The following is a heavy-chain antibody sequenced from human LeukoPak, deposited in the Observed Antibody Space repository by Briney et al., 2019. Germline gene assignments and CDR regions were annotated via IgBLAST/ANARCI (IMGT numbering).Heavy chain of an antibody. Sequence: SETLSLTCTVSGGSISSYYWSWIRQPPGKGLEWIGYIYYSATTNYNPSLKSRVTISVDTSKNQFSLKLSSVTAADTAVYYCARGVRWLQFDVSRYDYWGQGTLVTVSS. CDR3: ARGVRWLQFDVSRYDY. CDR1: GGSISSYY. D-gene: IGHD5-24*01. V-gene: IGHV4-59*12. J-gene: IGHJ4*02. CDR2: IYYSATT.